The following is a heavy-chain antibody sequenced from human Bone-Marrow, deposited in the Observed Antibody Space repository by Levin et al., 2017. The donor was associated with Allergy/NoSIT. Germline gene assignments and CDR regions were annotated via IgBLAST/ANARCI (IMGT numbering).Heavy chain of an antibody. D-gene: IGHD2-2*01. Sequence: GGSLRLSCAASGFTFSSYAMSWVRQAPGKGLEWVSAISGSGGSTYYADSVKGRFTISRDNSKNTLYLQMNSLRAEDTAVYYCAKVAVGARPTRLGYCSSTSCYYFDYWGQGTLVTVSS. V-gene: IGHV3-23*01. CDR1: GFTFSSYA. J-gene: IGHJ4*02. CDR2: ISGSGGST. CDR3: AKVAVGARPTRLGYCSSTSCYYFDY.